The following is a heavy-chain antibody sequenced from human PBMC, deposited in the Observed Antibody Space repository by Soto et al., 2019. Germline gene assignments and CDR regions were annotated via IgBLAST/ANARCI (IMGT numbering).Heavy chain of an antibody. V-gene: IGHV6-1*01. D-gene: IGHD6-13*01. Sequence: SQTLSLTCAISVDIVSSNSAAWNWIRQSPSRGLEWLGRTYYRSKWYNDYAVSVKSRITINPDTSKNQFSLQLNSVTPEDTAVYYCARDRGSSWYHKYNWFDPWGQGTLVTVSS. CDR1: VDIVSSNSAA. J-gene: IGHJ5*02. CDR3: ARDRGSSWYHKYNWFDP. CDR2: TYYRSKWYN.